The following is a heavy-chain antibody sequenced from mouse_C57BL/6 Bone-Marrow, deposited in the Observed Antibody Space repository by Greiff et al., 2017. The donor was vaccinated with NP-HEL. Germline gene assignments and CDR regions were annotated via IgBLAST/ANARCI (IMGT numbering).Heavy chain of an antibody. D-gene: IGHD1-1*01. CDR2: SRNKANDYTT. CDR3: ARAVITTVVAKDWYFDV. CDR1: GFTFSDFY. J-gene: IGHJ1*03. V-gene: IGHV7-1*01. Sequence: EVKLVESGGGLVQSGRSLRLSCATSGFTFSDFYMEWVRQAPGKGLEWIAASRNKANDYTTEYSASVKGRFIVSRDTSQSILYLQMNALRAEDTAIYYCARAVITTVVAKDWYFDVWGTGTTVTVSS.